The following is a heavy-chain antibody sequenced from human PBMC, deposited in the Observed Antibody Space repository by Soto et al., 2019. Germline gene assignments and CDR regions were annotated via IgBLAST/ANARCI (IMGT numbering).Heavy chain of an antibody. CDR3: ARSSGSYRPFDS. CDR1: GFTFSGYE. J-gene: IGHJ4*02. V-gene: IGHV3-48*03. CDR2: ISTIDDTI. Sequence: GGSLRLSCAASGFTFSGYEMNWVRQAPGKGLEWTSHISTIDDTIYYADSVKGRFTISSDNAKNLLYLQMNSLRAEDTAVYYCARSSGSYRPFDSWGQGTLVTVSS. D-gene: IGHD3-22*01.